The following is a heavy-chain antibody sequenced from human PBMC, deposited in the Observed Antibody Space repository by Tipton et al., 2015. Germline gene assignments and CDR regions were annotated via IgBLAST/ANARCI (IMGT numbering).Heavy chain of an antibody. D-gene: IGHD4-11*01. J-gene: IGHJ5*01. Sequence: TRSLTCAVSGDSIGRSYWWTWVRQPPQGGLEWIGEMYYSGTTNYNPSLKSRLTISVDRSKNQFSLQLNSVTPADTAVYYCVRLSITTWVGLLDSWGPGILVTVTS. CDR2: MYYSGTT. CDR3: VRLSITTWVGLLDS. V-gene: IGHV4-4*02. CDR1: GDSIGRSYW.